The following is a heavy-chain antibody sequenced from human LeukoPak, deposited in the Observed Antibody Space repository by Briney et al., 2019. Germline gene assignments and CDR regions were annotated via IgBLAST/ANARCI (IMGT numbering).Heavy chain of an antibody. J-gene: IGHJ4*02. CDR2: INPRGGAT. D-gene: IGHD4-23*01. V-gene: IGHV1-46*01. CDR3: ARDYGGNSGLSLYDY. CDR1: GYTFTNYY. Sequence: ASVKVSCKASGYTFTNYYMHWMRQAPGQGPEWMGIINPRGGATDYAQKFQGRITITRNTSISTAYMELSSLRSEDTAVYYCARDYGGNSGLSLYDYWGQGTLVTVSS.